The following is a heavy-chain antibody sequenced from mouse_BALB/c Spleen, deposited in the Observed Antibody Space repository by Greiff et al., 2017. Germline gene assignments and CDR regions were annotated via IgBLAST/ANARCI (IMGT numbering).Heavy chain of an antibody. CDR1: GYSITSGYY. Sequence: EVKLQESGPGLVKPSQSLSLTCSVTGYSITSGYYWNWIRQFPGNKLEWMGYISYDGSNNYNPSLKNRISITRDTSKNQFFLKLNSVTTEDTATYYCARESLPEGYFDYWGQGTTLTVSS. V-gene: IGHV3-6*02. J-gene: IGHJ2*01. CDR3: ARESLPEGYFDY. CDR2: ISYDGSN.